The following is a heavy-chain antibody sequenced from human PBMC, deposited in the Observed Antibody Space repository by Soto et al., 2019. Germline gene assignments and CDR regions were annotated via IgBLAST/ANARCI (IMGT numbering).Heavy chain of an antibody. D-gene: IGHD2-21*02. J-gene: IGHJ4*02. CDR2: INAGNGNT. V-gene: IGHV1-3*05. CDR1: GYTFTSYA. CDR3: ARSIVVVTALDY. Sequence: QVQLVQSGAEEKKPGASVKVSCKASGYTFTSYAMHWVRQAPGQRLEWMGWINAGNGNTKYSQKFQGRVTITRDTSASTAYMGLSSLRAEDTAVYYCARSIVVVTALDYWGQRTLVTGSS.